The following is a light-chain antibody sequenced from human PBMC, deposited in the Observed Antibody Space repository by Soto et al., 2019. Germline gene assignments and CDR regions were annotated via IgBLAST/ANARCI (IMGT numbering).Light chain of an antibody. J-gene: IGKJ1*01. Sequence: DIQMTQSPSTLSASVGERVTITCRASQSITTWLAWYQWKPGKAPKLLIYKASSLESGVPPRFNGSGFWTEFTLTISSLQPDDFATYYCQQYDSNSRTFGQGTKVEIK. CDR1: QSITTW. CDR2: KAS. CDR3: QQYDSNSRT. V-gene: IGKV1-5*03.